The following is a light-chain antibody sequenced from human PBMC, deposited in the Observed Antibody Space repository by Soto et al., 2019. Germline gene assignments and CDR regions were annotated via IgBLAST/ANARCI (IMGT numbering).Light chain of an antibody. CDR1: QSISSW. J-gene: IGKJ3*01. CDR2: KAS. Sequence: DIQMTQSPSTLSASVGDRVTITCRASQSISSWLAWYQQKPGKAPKLLIYKASGLESGVPSRFSGSGSGTEFTLTISSLQPDDFATYYCQQYNSGGLTVGPGNKVDIK. V-gene: IGKV1-5*03. CDR3: QQYNSGGLT.